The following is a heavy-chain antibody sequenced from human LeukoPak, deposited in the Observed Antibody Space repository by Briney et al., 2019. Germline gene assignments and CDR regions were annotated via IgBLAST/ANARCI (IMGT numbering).Heavy chain of an antibody. CDR2: IYGSSRT. V-gene: IGHV3-66*01. CDR3: ARVNFWSGYHIDY. J-gene: IGHJ4*02. CDR1: GFIVSSNY. Sequence: QPGGSLRLSCAGSGFIVSSNYMSWVRQAAGKGLEWVSVIYGSSRTYYADSVKGRFTISRDNSKNTVYLQMGSLRAEDMAVYYCARVNFWSGYHIDYWGQGTLVTVSS. D-gene: IGHD3-3*01.